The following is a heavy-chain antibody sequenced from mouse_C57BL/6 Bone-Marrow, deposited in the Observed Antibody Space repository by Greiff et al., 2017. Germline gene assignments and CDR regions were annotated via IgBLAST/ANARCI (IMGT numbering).Heavy chain of an antibody. CDR1: GFSLTSYG. J-gene: IGHJ2*01. V-gene: IGHV2-2*01. CDR3: ARLDTTVVARGDY. D-gene: IGHD1-1*01. Sequence: VKLMESGPGLVQPSQSLSITCTVSGFSLTSYGVHWVRQSPGKGLEWLGVIWSGGSTDYNAAFISRLSISKDNSKSQVFFKMNSLQADDTAIYYCARLDTTVVARGDYWGQGTTLTVSS. CDR2: IWSGGST.